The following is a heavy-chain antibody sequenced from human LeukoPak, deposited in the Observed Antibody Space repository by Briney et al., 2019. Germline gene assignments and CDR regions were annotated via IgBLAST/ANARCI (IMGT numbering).Heavy chain of an antibody. CDR2: ISYDGSNK. Sequence: GGSLRLSCAASGFTFSSYWMSWVRQAPGKGLEWVAVISYDGSNKYYADSVKGRFTISRDNSKNTLYLQMNSLRAEDTAVYYCARGPDIVVVVAAFDYWGQGTLVTVSS. CDR1: GFTFSSYW. V-gene: IGHV3-30-3*01. CDR3: ARGPDIVVVVAAFDY. J-gene: IGHJ4*02. D-gene: IGHD2-15*01.